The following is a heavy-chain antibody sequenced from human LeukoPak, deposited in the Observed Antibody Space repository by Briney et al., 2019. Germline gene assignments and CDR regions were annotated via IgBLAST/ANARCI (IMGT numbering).Heavy chain of an antibody. Sequence: GESLKISCKGSGYSFTSYWIGWVRQMPGKGLEWMGIIYPGDSDTRYSPSFQGQVTISADKSISTAYLQWSSLKASDTAMYYCARPGTYCSGGSCYPTKGYYLDYWGQGTLVTVSS. CDR3: ARPGTYCSGGSCYPTKGYYLDY. CDR2: IYPGDSDT. V-gene: IGHV5-51*01. D-gene: IGHD2-15*01. CDR1: GYSFTSYW. J-gene: IGHJ4*02.